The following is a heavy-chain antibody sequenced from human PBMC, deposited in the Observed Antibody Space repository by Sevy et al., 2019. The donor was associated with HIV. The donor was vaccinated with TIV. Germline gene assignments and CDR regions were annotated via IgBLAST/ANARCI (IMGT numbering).Heavy chain of an antibody. V-gene: IGHV3-7*01. Sequence: GGYLRLSCAASGFTFRSYWMTWVRQAPGKGLEWVANIDQDGSSEAYVDSVKGRFTISRDNVENSLFLQMNSLRVEDTAVYFSSTHLYSHGTYWGQGILVTVSS. CDR3: STHLYSHGTY. CDR1: GFTFRSYW. J-gene: IGHJ4*02. CDR2: IDQDGSSE. D-gene: IGHD5-18*01.